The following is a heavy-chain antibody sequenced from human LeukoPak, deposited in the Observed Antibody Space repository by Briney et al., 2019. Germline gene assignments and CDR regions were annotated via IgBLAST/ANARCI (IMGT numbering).Heavy chain of an antibody. J-gene: IGHJ6*03. D-gene: IGHD5-18*01. CDR1: GGSISSYY. CDR2: IYTSGST. CDR3: ARGKKQLWSLDYYMDV. V-gene: IGHV4-4*07. Sequence: PSETLSLTCTVSGGSISSYYWSWIWQPAGKGLEWIGRIYTSGSTNYNPSLKSRVTMSVDTSKNQFSLKLSSVTAADTAVYYCARGKKQLWSLDYYMDVWGKGTTVTVSS.